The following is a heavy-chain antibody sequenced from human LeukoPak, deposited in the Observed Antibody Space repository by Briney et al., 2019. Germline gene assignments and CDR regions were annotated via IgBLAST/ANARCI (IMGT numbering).Heavy chain of an antibody. CDR2: INPSGGRT. V-gene: IGHV1-46*01. CDR1: GYTFSTFY. D-gene: IGHD6-19*01. CDR3: ARGCCEGSIEVAGHDY. Sequence: ASVKVSCKASGYTFSTFYMHWARQAPGQGLEWMGLINPSGGRTSYTQKFQDRVTVTRDTSTNTVYMELSGLRYEDTAVYYCARGCCEGSIEVAGHDYWGQGTLVFVSS. J-gene: IGHJ4*02.